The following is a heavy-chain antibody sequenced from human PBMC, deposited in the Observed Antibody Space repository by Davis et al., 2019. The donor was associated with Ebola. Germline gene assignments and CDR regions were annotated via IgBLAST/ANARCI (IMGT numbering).Heavy chain of an antibody. CDR2: VSWVADGPSYRT. J-gene: IGHJ4*02. CDR3: VKEYVRGWPNLDS. Sequence: PGGSLRLSCVASGFTFEAFSMHWVRQPPGKGLEWVSVVSWVADGPSYRTSYGDSVRGRFTASRDNSKNSLYLQMDSLRTEDTALYYCVKEYVRGWPNLDSWGQGTLVTVSS. D-gene: IGHD3-16*01. CDR1: GFTFEAFS. V-gene: IGHV3-43*01.